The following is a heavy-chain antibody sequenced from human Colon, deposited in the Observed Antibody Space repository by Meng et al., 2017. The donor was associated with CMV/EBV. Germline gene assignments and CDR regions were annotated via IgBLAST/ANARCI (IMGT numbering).Heavy chain of an antibody. Sequence: VQSGAEVKKPGASVKVSCKTSGYSLTDFHVHWVRQAPGQGLEWVGRINPKDGGTNYARDFHGRVTMTLDTSISTVYMELNNLRYEDTAVYYCARDGGSYFFYWGQGTLVTVSS. CDR1: GYSLTDFH. CDR3: ARDGGSYFFY. J-gene: IGHJ4*02. D-gene: IGHD1-26*01. CDR2: INPKDGGT. V-gene: IGHV1-2*06.